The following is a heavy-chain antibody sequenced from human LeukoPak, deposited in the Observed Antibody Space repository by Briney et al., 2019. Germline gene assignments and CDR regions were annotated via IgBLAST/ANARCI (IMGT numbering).Heavy chain of an antibody. D-gene: IGHD3-3*01. CDR1: GYTFISYY. CDR3: ARDLTYYDFWSGYWAGPPYYYYYMDV. V-gene: IGHV1-46*01. CDR2: INPSGGST. Sequence: ASVKVSCKASGYTFISYYMHWVRQAPGQGLEWMGIINPSGGSTSYAQKFQGRVTMTRDMSTSTVYMELSSLRSEDTAVYYCARDLTYYDFWSGYWAGPPYYYYYMDVWGKGTTVTVSS. J-gene: IGHJ6*03.